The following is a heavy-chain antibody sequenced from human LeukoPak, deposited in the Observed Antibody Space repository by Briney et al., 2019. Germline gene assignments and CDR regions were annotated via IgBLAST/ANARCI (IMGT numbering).Heavy chain of an antibody. V-gene: IGHV4-61*01. CDR3: ARRSRLRFLEWLYFDP. J-gene: IGHJ5*02. D-gene: IGHD3-3*01. Sequence: PSETLSLTCTVSGGSISSSSYYWSWIRQPPGKGLEWIGYIYYSGSTNYNPSLKSRVTISVDTSKNQFSLKLSSVTAADTAVYYCARRSRLRFLEWLYFDPWGQGTLVTVSS. CDR2: IYYSGST. CDR1: GGSISSSSYY.